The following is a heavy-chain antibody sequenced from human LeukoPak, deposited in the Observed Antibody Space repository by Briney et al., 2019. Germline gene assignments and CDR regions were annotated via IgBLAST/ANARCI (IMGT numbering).Heavy chain of an antibody. Sequence: HGESLRISCKGSGYSFTSYWISWVRQMPGKGLEWMGRIDPSDFYTNYSPSFQGHVTISADKSISTAYLQWSSLKASDTAMYYCARSRHGIAAAGTRSWFDPWGQGTLVTVSS. J-gene: IGHJ5*02. V-gene: IGHV5-10-1*01. D-gene: IGHD6-13*01. CDR3: ARSRHGIAAAGTRSWFDP. CDR1: GYSFTSYW. CDR2: IDPSDFYT.